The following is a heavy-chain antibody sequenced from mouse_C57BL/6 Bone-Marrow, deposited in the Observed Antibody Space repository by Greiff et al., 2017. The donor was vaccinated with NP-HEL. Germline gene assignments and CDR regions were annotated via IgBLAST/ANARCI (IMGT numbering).Heavy chain of an antibody. CDR1: GYTFTDYE. CDR3: TRSKGGY. J-gene: IGHJ2*01. Sequence: QVQLQQSGAELVRPGASVTLSCKASGYTFTDYEMHWVKQTPVHGLEWIGAIDPETGGTAYNQKFKGKAILTADKSSSTAYMELRSLTSEDSAGYYCTRSKGGYWGQGTTLTVSS. V-gene: IGHV1-15*01. CDR2: IDPETGGT.